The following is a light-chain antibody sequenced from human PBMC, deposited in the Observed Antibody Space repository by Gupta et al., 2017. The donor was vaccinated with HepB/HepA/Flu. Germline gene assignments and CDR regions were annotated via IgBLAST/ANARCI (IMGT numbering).Light chain of an antibody. CDR1: SSNIGAGYD. J-gene: IGLJ3*02. CDR3: QSYDTGLSAWV. V-gene: IGLV1-40*01. Sequence: QSVVAQPPSVSGAPGQRVTISCTGSSSNIGAGYDVHWYQHLPGTAPRLLIYDNYNRPSRVADRFSGSKSGTSASLAITGLQAEDEGDYYCQSYDTGLSAWVFGGGTKLTVL. CDR2: DNY.